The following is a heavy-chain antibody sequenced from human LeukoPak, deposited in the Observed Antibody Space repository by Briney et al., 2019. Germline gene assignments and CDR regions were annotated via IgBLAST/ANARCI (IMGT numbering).Heavy chain of an antibody. V-gene: IGHV3-23*01. CDR3: AKDWIQFNRVFDCFDS. Sequence: GGTLRLSCATSGFPFQTNAMSWVRQAPGKGLEWVATIGNTETFYADSVTGRFTISRDNSKNTVNLQMNRLRVEDTAIYYCAKDWIQFNRVFDCFDSWGQGTLVTVSS. CDR2: IGNTET. CDR1: GFPFQTNA. J-gene: IGHJ4*02. D-gene: IGHD5-18*01.